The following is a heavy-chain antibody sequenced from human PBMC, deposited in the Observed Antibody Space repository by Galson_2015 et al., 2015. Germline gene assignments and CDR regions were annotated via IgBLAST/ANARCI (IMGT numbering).Heavy chain of an antibody. J-gene: IGHJ6*02. CDR2: VRNKANNYAT. CDR1: GFSFSGAA. D-gene: IGHD2-2*01. Sequence: SLRLSCAASGFSFSGAAMHWVRQASGKGLEWVGRVRNKANNYATGYAASVKGRFIISRDDSKNTAYLQMDSLKIEDTAVYFCTRQMPNYFFVGMDVWGHATTVIVSS. CDR3: TRQMPNYFFVGMDV. V-gene: IGHV3-73*01.